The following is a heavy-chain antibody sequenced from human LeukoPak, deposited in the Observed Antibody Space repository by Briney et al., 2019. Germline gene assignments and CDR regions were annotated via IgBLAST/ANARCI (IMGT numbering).Heavy chain of an antibody. V-gene: IGHV3-23*01. D-gene: IGHD4-17*01. CDR3: ADDYGRPV. J-gene: IGHJ4*02. CDR2: ISGRGDTS. CDR1: GFTFSNFA. Sequence: GGSLRLSCGASGFTFSNFAFSWVRHAPGKGLEWVSSISGRGDTSYYADSVKSRFRVSRDNSKNTLSLHMNSLRVEDTAVYYCADDYGRPVGGQGTLVTVSS.